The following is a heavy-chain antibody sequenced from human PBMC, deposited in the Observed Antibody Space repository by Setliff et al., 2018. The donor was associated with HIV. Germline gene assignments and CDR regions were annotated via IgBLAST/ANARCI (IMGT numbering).Heavy chain of an antibody. CDR3: ARGTTPLGWFDP. V-gene: IGHV1-18*04. CDR1: GYSFTDYY. D-gene: IGHD2-2*01. CDR2: ISAYNVNT. Sequence: ASVKVSCKASGYSFTDYYIHWVRQAPGQGLEWMGWISAYNVNTNYAQELQGRVTMTTDTSTSTAYMELRSLRSDDTAVYYCARGTTPLGWFDPWGQGTLVTVSS. J-gene: IGHJ5*02.